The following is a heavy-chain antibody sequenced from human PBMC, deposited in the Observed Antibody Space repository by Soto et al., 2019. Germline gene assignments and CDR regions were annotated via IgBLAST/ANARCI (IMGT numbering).Heavy chain of an antibody. CDR3: ARYDFSNSLWFDP. D-gene: IGHD3-3*01. J-gene: IGHJ5*02. CDR1: GGSFSGYY. CDR2: INNTGST. V-gene: IGHV4-34*01. Sequence: SETLSLTCPVYGGSFSGYYLTWIRQPPGTGLEWIGDINNTGSTNYNPSLESRVTISVDTSKNQFSLKLTSVTAADTAVYYCARYDFSNSLWFDPWGQGTLVTVSS.